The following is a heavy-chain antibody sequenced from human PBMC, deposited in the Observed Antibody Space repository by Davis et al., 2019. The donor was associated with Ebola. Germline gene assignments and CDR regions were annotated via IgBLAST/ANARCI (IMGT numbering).Heavy chain of an antibody. Sequence: GESLKISCAASGFTFSSYSMNWVRQAPGKGLEWVSYISSSSSTIYYADSVKGRFTISRDNAKNSLYLQMNSLRAEDTAVYYCARDRVRCSSTSCYPAYYYMDVWGKGTTVTVSS. CDR3: ARDRVRCSSTSCYPAYYYMDV. CDR2: ISSSSSTI. J-gene: IGHJ6*03. CDR1: GFTFSSYS. V-gene: IGHV3-48*04. D-gene: IGHD2-2*01.